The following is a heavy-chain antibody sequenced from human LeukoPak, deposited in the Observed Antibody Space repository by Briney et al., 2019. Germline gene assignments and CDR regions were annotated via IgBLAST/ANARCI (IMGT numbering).Heavy chain of an antibody. V-gene: IGHV3-15*01. D-gene: IGHD4-17*01. Sequence: PGGSLRLSCAASGFSFSIYRMNWVRQAPGKGLEWVGRIKSKTDGGTTDYAAPVKGRFTISRDDSKNTLYLQMNSLKTEDTAVYYCTTVVDDFGPPPDWGQGTLVTVSS. CDR1: GFSFSIYR. CDR3: TTVVDDFGPPPD. J-gene: IGHJ4*02. CDR2: IKSKTDGGTT.